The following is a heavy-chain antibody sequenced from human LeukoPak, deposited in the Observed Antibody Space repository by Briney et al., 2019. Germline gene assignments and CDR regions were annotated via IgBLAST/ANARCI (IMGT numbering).Heavy chain of an antibody. CDR1: GFTFSSYW. CDR3: TRTARSYSYDFWSGYSAD. V-gene: IGHV3-23*01. CDR2: ISGSGGST. D-gene: IGHD3-3*01. J-gene: IGHJ4*02. Sequence: PGGSLRLSCAASGFTFSSYWMSWVRQAPGKGLEWVSAISGSGGSTYYADSVKGRFTISRDNSKNTLYLQMNSLRAEDTAVYYCTRTARSYSYDFWSGYSADWGQGALVTVSS.